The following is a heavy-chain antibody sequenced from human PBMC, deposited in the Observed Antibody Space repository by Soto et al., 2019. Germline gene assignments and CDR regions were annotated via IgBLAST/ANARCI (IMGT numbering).Heavy chain of an antibody. Sequence: GGSLRLSCAASGFTFSSYGMHWVRQAPGKGLEWVAVISYGGSNKYYADSVKGRFTISRDNSKNTLYLQMNSLRAEDTAVYYCAKDMRISIAARRGAFDYWGQGTLVTVSS. J-gene: IGHJ4*02. V-gene: IGHV3-30*18. CDR3: AKDMRISIAARRGAFDY. D-gene: IGHD6-6*01. CDR1: GFTFSSYG. CDR2: ISYGGSNK.